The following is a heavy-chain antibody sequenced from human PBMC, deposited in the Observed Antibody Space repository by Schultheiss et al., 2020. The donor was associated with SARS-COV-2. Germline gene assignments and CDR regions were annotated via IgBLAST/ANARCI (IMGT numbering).Heavy chain of an antibody. J-gene: IGHJ4*02. CDR3: ARGGGAEVVPAAMAEFDY. D-gene: IGHD2-2*01. CDR1: GFTFSSYW. CDR2: ISGSGGST. V-gene: IGHV3-23*01. Sequence: GGSLRLSCAASGFTFSSYWMHWVRQAPGKGLVWVSAISGSGGSTYYADSVKGRFTISRDNSKNTLYLQMNSLRAEDTAVYYCARGGGAEVVPAAMAEFDYWGQGTLVTVSS.